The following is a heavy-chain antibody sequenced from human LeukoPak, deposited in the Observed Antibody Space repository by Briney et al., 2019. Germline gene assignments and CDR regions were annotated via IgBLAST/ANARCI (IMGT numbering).Heavy chain of an antibody. CDR3: ARSSTTVTTRFFDL. CDR2: ITWNGGNT. J-gene: IGHJ2*01. V-gene: IGHV3-20*04. Sequence: GGSLRLSCAASGFTFDDYGMNWLRQAPGKGLEWVSTITWNGGNTAYADSVKGRFTISRDNGKNSLYLQMNSLSPEDTALYYCARSSTTVTTRFFDLWGRGTLVTVSS. CDR1: GFTFDDYG. D-gene: IGHD4-17*01.